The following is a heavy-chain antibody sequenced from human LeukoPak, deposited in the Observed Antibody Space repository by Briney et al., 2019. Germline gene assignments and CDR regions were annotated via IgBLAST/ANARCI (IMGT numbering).Heavy chain of an antibody. CDR1: GFTFSTFA. J-gene: IGHJ3*02. CDR3: ARPLCSSTSCYSPDAFDI. D-gene: IGHD2-2*01. CDR2: TSFDESNK. Sequence: GGSLRLSCAASGFTFSTFAMHWVRQAPGKGLEWVAFTSFDESNKFYADSVEGRFTISRDNSKNSLYLQMNSLRAEDTAVYYCARPLCSSTSCYSPDAFDIWGQGTMVTVSS. V-gene: IGHV3-30-3*01.